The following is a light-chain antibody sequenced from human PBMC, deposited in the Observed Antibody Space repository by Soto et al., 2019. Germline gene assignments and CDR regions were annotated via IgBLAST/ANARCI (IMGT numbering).Light chain of an antibody. V-gene: IGKV1-6*01. CDR2: AAS. CDR3: LQDYNYPLT. Sequence: IQMTQSPSTLSGSVGDRVTITCRASQGIGNDLGWYQQKPGKAPRLLIYAASSLESGVPSRFSGSGSGTDFTLTISSLQPEDFATYYCLQDYNYPLTFGGGTKVDIK. CDR1: QGIGND. J-gene: IGKJ4*01.